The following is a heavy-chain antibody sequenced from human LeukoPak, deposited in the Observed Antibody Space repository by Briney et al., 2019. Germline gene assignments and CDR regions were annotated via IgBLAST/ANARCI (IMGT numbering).Heavy chain of an antibody. CDR3: ARGSLHHSSYGMDV. J-gene: IGHJ6*02. D-gene: IGHD1-14*01. V-gene: IGHV3-11*01. CDR1: GFTFCDYY. Sequence: GGSLRLSCAASGFTFCDYYMSWIRQAPGEGLEWVSYISSSGSTIYYADSVKARFTISRDNAKNSLYLQMNSLRAEDTAVYYCARGSLHHSSYGMDVWGQGTTVTVSS. CDR2: ISSSGSTI.